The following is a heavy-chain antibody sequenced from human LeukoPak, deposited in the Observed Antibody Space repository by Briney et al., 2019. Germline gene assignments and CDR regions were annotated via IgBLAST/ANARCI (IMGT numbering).Heavy chain of an antibody. D-gene: IGHD1-1*01. Sequence: ASVKVSCKASGYTFTSYGISWVRQAPGQGLEWMGRINPNSGGTNYAQKFQGRVTMTRDTSISTAYMELTRLRSDDTAVYYCAKPQGGGSSDWRFDLWGRGTLVSVS. CDR2: INPNSGGT. CDR1: GYTFTSYG. CDR3: AKPQGGGSSDWRFDL. J-gene: IGHJ2*01. V-gene: IGHV1-2*06.